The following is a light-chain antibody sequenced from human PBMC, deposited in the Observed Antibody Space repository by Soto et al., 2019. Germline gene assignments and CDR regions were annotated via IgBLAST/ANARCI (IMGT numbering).Light chain of an antibody. CDR2: DAS. CDR1: QSVSSY. CDR3: QQYGSSPLT. V-gene: IGKV3D-20*01. Sequence: EVVLSQSRGTLSLSPGERATLSCRASQSVSSYLAWYQQKPGLAPRLLIYDASSRATGIPDRFSGSGSGTDFTLTISRLEPEDFAVYYCQQYGSSPLTFGGGTKVDI. J-gene: IGKJ4*01.